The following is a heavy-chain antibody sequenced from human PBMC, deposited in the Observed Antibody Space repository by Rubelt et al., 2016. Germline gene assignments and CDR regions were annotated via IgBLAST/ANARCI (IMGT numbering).Heavy chain of an antibody. D-gene: IGHD4-17*01. V-gene: IGHV4-31*11. CDR1: GGSISSGDYY. J-gene: IGHJ4*02. CDR2: IYYSGST. Sequence: QVQLQESGPGLVKPSQTLSLTCAVSGGSISSGDYYWSWIRQHPGKGLEWIGYIYYSGSTYYNPSLKSRLTILVDTSNNHLSRRLGSVDAADTAVYYCARGGTTVTDYYFDYWGQGTPVTVSS. CDR3: ARGGTTVTDYYFDY.